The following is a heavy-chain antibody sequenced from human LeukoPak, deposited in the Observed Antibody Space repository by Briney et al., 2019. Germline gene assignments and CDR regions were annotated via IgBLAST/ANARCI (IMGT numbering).Heavy chain of an antibody. D-gene: IGHD4-17*01. J-gene: IGHJ6*02. CDR2: IYYSGST. CDR3: ARAFSGDYGAYYYYYGMDV. V-gene: IGHV4-31*03. Sequence: SETLSLTCTVSGGSISSGGYYWSWIRQHPGKGLEWIGYIYYSGSTYYNPSLKSRVTISVDTSKNQFSLKLSSVTAADTAVYYCARAFSGDYGAYYYYYGMDVWGQGTTVTVSS. CDR1: GGSISSGGYY.